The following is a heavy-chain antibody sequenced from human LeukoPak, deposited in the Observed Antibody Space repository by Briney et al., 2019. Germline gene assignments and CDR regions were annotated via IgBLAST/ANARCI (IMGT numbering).Heavy chain of an antibody. D-gene: IGHD6-19*01. J-gene: IGHJ4*02. Sequence: SETLSLTCTVAGGSISSGSYDWSWIRQPAGKGLEWIGRIYTSGSTNYNPSLKSRVTISVDTSKNQFSLKLSSVTAADTAVYYCAARGIAVAGTVFDYWGQGTLVTVSS. V-gene: IGHV4-61*02. CDR2: IYTSGST. CDR1: GGSISSGSYD. CDR3: AARGIAVAGTVFDY.